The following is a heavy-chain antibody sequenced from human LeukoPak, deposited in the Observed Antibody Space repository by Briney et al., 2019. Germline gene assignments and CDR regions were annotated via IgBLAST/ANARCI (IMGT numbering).Heavy chain of an antibody. CDR1: GGTFSSYA. J-gene: IGHJ6*03. V-gene: IGHV1-69*05. CDR3: ARDRVTLNPYYYYYMDV. CDR2: IIPIFGTA. D-gene: IGHD4-11*01. Sequence: ALVKVSCKASGGTFSSYAISWVRQAPGQGLEWMGGIIPIFGTANYAQKFQGRVTITTDESTSTAYMEMSSLRSEDTAVYYCARDRVTLNPYYYYYMDVWGKGTTVTVSS.